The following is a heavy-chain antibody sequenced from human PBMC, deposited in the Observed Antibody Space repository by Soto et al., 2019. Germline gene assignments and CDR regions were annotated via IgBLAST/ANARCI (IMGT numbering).Heavy chain of an antibody. J-gene: IGHJ4*02. CDR1: GYSFTSYW. Sequence: PGESLKISCKGSGYSFTSYWIGWVRQMPGKGLEWMGIIYPGDSDTRYSPSFQGQVTISADKSISTAYLQWSSLKASDTAMYYCARLAVAGTGPYYFDYWGQGTLVTVSS. V-gene: IGHV5-51*01. D-gene: IGHD6-19*01. CDR3: ARLAVAGTGPYYFDY. CDR2: IYPGDSDT.